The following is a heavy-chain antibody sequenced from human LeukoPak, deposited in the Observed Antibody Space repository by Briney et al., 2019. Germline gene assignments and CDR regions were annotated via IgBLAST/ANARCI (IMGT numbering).Heavy chain of an antibody. CDR3: ARENSGSGWD. V-gene: IGHV3-48*01. J-gene: IGHJ4*02. Sequence: ETLSLTCTVSGGSISSSSYYWGWIRQPPGKGLEWVSYISSSSSTIYYADSVKGRFTISRDNAKNSLYLQMNSLRAEDTAVYYCARENSGSGWDWGQGTLVTVSS. CDR2: ISSSSSTI. CDR1: GGSISSSS. D-gene: IGHD6-19*01.